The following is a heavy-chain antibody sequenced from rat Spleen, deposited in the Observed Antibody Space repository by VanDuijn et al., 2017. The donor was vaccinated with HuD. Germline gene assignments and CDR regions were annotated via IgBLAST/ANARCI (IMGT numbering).Heavy chain of an antibody. D-gene: IGHD1-9*01. CDR3: ARWVYYGYNGGFDY. J-gene: IGHJ2*01. Sequence: EVQLVESGGGLVQPGRSLKLSCAASGFTFSNYYMAWVRQAPTKGLEWVAYISTGGVNTYYRDSVKGRFTISRDNAKSTLYLQMDSLRSEDTATYYCARWVYYGYNGGFDYWGQGVMVTVSS. V-gene: IGHV5-25*01. CDR2: ISTGGVNT. CDR1: GFTFSNYY.